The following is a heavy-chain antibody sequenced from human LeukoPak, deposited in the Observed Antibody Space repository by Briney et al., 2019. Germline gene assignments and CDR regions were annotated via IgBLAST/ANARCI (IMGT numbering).Heavy chain of an antibody. CDR2: MNPNSGNT. CDR1: GYTFTSYD. CDR3: ASSHHCSGGSCFDY. J-gene: IGHJ4*02. V-gene: IGHV1-8*01. Sequence: ASVKVSCTASGYTFTSYDINWVRQATGQGLEWMGWMNPNSGNTGYAQKFQGRFTVTRNTSISTAYMELSSLRSEDTAVYYCASSHHCSGGSCFDYWGQGTLVTVSS. D-gene: IGHD2-15*01.